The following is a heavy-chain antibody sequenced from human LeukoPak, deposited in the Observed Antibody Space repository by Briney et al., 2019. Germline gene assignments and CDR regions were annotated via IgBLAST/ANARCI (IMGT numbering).Heavy chain of an antibody. CDR2: IIPSGNT. V-gene: IGHV4-34*01. CDR3: ARGTATAHAYYYYYMDV. Sequence: SETLSLTCAVYGASFSGYYWSWIRQPPGKGLEWIGEIIPSGNTTYHPSSKSRVPISVDTSKNQFSLKLSSVTAADTAVYYCARGTATAHAYYYYYMDVWGKGTAVTVSS. J-gene: IGHJ6*03. CDR1: GASFSGYY. D-gene: IGHD5-18*01.